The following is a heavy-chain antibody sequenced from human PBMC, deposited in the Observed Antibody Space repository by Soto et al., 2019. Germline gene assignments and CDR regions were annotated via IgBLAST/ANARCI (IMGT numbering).Heavy chain of an antibody. V-gene: IGHV4-59*01. CDR2: IYYSGSV. CDR3: ARYPLHCSGGNCYNFYYGLDV. Sequence: PSEALSLTCTVSGGSINNYCWSWSRQPPGKGLEWIGYIYYSGSVNYNTSLKSRVTISVDTSKNQFSLKLRSVTAADTAMYYCARYPLHCSGGNCYNFYYGLDVWGQGTTVTVSS. D-gene: IGHD2-15*01. J-gene: IGHJ6*02. CDR1: GGSINNYC.